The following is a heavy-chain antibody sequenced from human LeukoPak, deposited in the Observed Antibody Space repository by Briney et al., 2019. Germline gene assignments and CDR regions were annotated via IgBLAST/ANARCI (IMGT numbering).Heavy chain of an antibody. D-gene: IGHD2-2*01. CDR2: ISGNGGST. J-gene: IGHJ4*02. Sequence: GGSLRLSCAASGFTFSSYAMNWVRQAPGKGLEWVSAISGNGGSTYYADSVKGRFTISRDNSKNTLYLQMNSLRAEDTAVYCCAGYCSSTSCYDTFDYWGQGTLVTVSS. CDR3: AGYCSSTSCYDTFDY. CDR1: GFTFSSYA. V-gene: IGHV3-23*01.